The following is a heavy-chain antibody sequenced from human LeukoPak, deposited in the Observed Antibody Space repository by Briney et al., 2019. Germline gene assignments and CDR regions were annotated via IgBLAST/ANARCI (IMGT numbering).Heavy chain of an antibody. CDR3: ATDSGSYDEAFDY. J-gene: IGHJ4*02. D-gene: IGHD1-26*01. Sequence: TASETLSLTCAVYGGSFSGYYWSWIRQPPGKGLEWIGSIYYSGSTYYNPSLKSRVTISVDTSKNQFSLKLSSVTAADTAVYYCATDSGSYDEAFDYWGQGTLVTVSS. V-gene: IGHV4-34*01. CDR1: GGSFSGYY. CDR2: IYYSGST.